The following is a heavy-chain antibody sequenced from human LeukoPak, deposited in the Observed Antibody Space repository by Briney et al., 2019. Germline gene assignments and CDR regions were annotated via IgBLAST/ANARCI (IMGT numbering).Heavy chain of an antibody. J-gene: IGHJ4*02. CDR2: ISSSSSYI. V-gene: IGHV3-21*01. CDR1: GFTFSSYS. Sequence: GGSLRLSCAASGFTFSSYSMNWVRQAPGKGLEWVSSISSSSSYIYYADSVKGRFTISRDNAKNSLYLQMNSLRAEDTAVYYCASGSNGDYAYWGQGTLVTVPS. D-gene: IGHD4-17*01. CDR3: ASGSNGDYAY.